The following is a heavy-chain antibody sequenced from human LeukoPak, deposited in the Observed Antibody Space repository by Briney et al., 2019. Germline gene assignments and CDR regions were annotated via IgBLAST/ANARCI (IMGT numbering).Heavy chain of an antibody. Sequence: ASVKVSCKASGYTFTSYYMHWVRQAPGQGLEWMGIINPSGGSTSYAQKFQGRVTMTTDTSTSTAYMELRSLRSDDTAVYYCARESDYYDSSGHYDYWGQGTLVTVSS. CDR1: GYTFTSYY. D-gene: IGHD3-22*01. J-gene: IGHJ4*02. CDR2: INPSGGST. V-gene: IGHV1-46*01. CDR3: ARESDYYDSSGHYDY.